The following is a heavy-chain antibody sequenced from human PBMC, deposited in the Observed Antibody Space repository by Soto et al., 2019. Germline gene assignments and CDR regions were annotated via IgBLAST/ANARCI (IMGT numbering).Heavy chain of an antibody. J-gene: IGHJ4*01. Sequence: GESLKISCKGSRYRFTNYWIGWVRQMPGKGLEWMGIIYPDDSDIRYSPSFQGQVTISADKSISTAYLQWGSLKASDTAMYYCARWAEGVTTPHFDYWGQGTLVTVSS. CDR3: ARWAEGVTTPHFDY. CDR2: IYPDDSDI. V-gene: IGHV5-51*01. D-gene: IGHD4-17*01. CDR1: RYRFTNYW.